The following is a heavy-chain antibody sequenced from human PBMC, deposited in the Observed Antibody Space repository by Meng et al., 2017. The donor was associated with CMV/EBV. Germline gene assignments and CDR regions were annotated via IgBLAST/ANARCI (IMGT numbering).Heavy chain of an antibody. D-gene: IGHD3-10*01. CDR2: MSYSGST. CDR3: ATGGNWFDP. Sequence: SETLSLTCIVSGASITDYYWSWVRQPPGKGLEWIAYMSYSGSTNYNPSLKSRLTISLDTSKNQFSLRLSSVTAADTAVYYCATGGNWFDPWGQGTLVTVSS. J-gene: IGHJ5*02. V-gene: IGHV4-59*01. CDR1: GASITDYY.